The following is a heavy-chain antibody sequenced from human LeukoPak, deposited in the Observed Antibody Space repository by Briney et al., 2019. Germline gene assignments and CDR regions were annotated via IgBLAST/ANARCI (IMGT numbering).Heavy chain of an antibody. CDR1: GGSISSYY. CDR3: ARAARLTSSGWYDHFDY. D-gene: IGHD6-19*01. Sequence: SETLYLTCTGSGGSISSYYWSLIRQPAGKRPELIGRIFTSGRTNYNPSLKRRVTMSVDTPKNQFSLTLSAVTAAVTAVYYCARAARLTSSGWYDHFDYWGQGTLVTVSS. V-gene: IGHV4-4*07. CDR2: IFTSGRT. J-gene: IGHJ4*02.